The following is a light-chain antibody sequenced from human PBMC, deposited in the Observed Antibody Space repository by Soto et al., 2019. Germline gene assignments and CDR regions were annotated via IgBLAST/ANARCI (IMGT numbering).Light chain of an antibody. V-gene: IGLV2-14*03. J-gene: IGLJ7*01. CDR3: SSYTTGSTVV. CDR2: DVN. Sequence: QSALTQPASVSGSPGQSITISCTGTSSDVGRYSYVSWYQQHPGKVPKLLIYDVNNRPSGVSRRFSGSKSGSTASLTISGLQAEDEGDYYCSSYTTGSTVVFGGGTQLTVL. CDR1: SSDVGRYSY.